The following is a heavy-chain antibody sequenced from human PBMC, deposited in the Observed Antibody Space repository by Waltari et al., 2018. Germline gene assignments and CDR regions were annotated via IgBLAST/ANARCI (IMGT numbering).Heavy chain of an antibody. Sequence: VQLQESGPGLVKPSETLSLTCTVSGGSISSHYWSWVRQAPGKGLEWVSAISGSGGSTYYADSVKGRFTISRDNSKNTLYLQMNSLRAEDTAVYYCAKDRFVIAVAGTVNWGQGTLVTVSS. CDR1: GGSISSHY. CDR2: ISGSGGST. CDR3: AKDRFVIAVAGTVN. V-gene: IGHV3-23*01. D-gene: IGHD6-19*01. J-gene: IGHJ4*02.